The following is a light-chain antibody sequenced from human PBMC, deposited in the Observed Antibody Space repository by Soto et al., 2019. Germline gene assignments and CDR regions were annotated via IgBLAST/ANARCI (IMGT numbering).Light chain of an antibody. CDR1: SSDVGGYKY. J-gene: IGLJ2*01. CDR3: SSYTSSNTQV. Sequence: QSALTQPASVSGSPGQSITISCTGTSSDVGGYKYVSWYQQHPGKAPKVMIYEVSNRPSGVSIRFSGSKSGNTASLTISGLQAEDEADYYCSSYTSSNTQVFGGGTKVTVL. V-gene: IGLV2-14*01. CDR2: EVS.